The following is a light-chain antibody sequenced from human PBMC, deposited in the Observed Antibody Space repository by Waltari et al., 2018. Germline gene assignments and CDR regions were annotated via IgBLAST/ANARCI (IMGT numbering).Light chain of an antibody. V-gene: IGLV3-21*03. CDR1: NIGSKS. Sequence: SYVLSQPPSVSVAPGKTASIPCGGINIGSKSVHWYQQKPGLAPVLVVYDGSGRPSGTPERFSGSNSGNMATLTISRVEPGDEAAYSCQVWDISTDHRWVFGGGTKLTVL. J-gene: IGLJ3*02. CDR3: QVWDISTDHRWV. CDR2: DGS.